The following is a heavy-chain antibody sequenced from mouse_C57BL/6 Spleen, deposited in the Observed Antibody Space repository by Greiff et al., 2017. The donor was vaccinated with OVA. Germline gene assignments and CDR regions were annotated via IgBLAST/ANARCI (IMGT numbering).Heavy chain of an antibody. Sequence: EVQLQQSGPELVKPGASVKISCKASGYTFTDYYMNWVKQSHGKSLEWIGDINPNNGGTSYNQKFKGKATLTVDKSSSTAYMELRSLTSEDSAVYYCARPLTLGTYFDYWGQGTTLTVSS. J-gene: IGHJ2*01. D-gene: IGHD1-1*01. CDR1: GYTFTDYY. CDR3: ARPLTLGTYFDY. V-gene: IGHV1-26*01. CDR2: INPNNGGT.